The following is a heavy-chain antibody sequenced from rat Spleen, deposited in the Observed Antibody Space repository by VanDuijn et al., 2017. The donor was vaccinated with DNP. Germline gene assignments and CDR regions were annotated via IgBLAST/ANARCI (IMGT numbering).Heavy chain of an antibody. CDR1: GFTFSDYY. J-gene: IGHJ1*01. V-gene: IGHV5-20*01. CDR3: TTSDWYFDF. CDR2: ISYDGGST. Sequence: EVQLVESGGGLVQPGRSMKLSCAASGFTFSDYYMAWVRQAPKKGLEWVAYISYDGGSTYYRDTVKGRFTISRNNAKSTLNLQMDSLRSEDTATYYCTTSDWYFDFWGPGTMVTVSS.